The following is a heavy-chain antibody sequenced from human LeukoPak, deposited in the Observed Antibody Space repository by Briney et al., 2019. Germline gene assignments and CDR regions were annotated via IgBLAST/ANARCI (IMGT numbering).Heavy chain of an antibody. D-gene: IGHD2-15*01. V-gene: IGHV4-59*01. J-gene: IGHJ4*01. CDR2: IYYSGSS. CDR1: GGSISGYD. CDR3: ARDPSGHFDY. Sequence: PSETLSLTCTVSGGSISGYDWSWLRQPPGKGLEWIGYIYYSGSSNYNPSLKSRVSMSVDTSKNQVSLTLSSVTAADTAVYYCARDPSGHFDYWGQGTLVTVSS.